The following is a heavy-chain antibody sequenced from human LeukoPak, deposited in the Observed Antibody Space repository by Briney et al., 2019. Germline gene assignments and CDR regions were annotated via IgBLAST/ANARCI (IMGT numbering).Heavy chain of an antibody. J-gene: IGHJ4*02. V-gene: IGHV4-34*01. Sequence: SETLSLTCAVYGGSFSDYRWSWIRQPPGKGLEWIGEINHSGSTNYNPSLKSRVTISVDTSKKQFSLKLTSVTAADTAVYYCARRVTTRLPFRYWGQGTLVTVSS. CDR3: ARRVTTRLPFRY. D-gene: IGHD4-17*01. CDR1: GGSFSDYR. CDR2: INHSGST.